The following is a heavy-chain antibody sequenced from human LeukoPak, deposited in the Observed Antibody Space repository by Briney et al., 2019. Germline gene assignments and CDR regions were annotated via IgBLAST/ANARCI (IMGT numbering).Heavy chain of an antibody. Sequence: SETLSLTCTVSGYSISSGYYWGWIRQPPGKGLEWIGSIYHSGSTYYNPSLKSRVTISVDTSKNQFSLKLSSVTAADTAVYYCARELAVAGIDYWGQGTLVTVSS. J-gene: IGHJ4*02. CDR3: ARELAVAGIDY. CDR1: GYSISSGYY. CDR2: IYHSGST. D-gene: IGHD6-19*01. V-gene: IGHV4-38-2*02.